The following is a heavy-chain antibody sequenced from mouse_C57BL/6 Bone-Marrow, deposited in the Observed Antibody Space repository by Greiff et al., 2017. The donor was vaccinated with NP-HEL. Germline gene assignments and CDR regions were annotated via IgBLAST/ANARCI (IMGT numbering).Heavy chain of an antibody. J-gene: IGHJ2*01. D-gene: IGHD1-1*01. CDR2: IDPENGDT. V-gene: IGHV14-4*01. Sequence: EVKLVESGAELVRPGASGKLACTAAGFNIKDDYMHWVKQRPEQGLEWIGWIDPENGDTEYASKFQGKATITADTSSNTAYLQLSSLTSEDTAVYYCTTYGNEYWGQGTTLTVSS. CDR1: GFNIKDDY. CDR3: TTYGNEY.